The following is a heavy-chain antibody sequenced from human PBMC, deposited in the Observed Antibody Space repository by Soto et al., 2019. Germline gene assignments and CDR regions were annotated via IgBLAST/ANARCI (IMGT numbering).Heavy chain of an antibody. J-gene: IGHJ4*02. CDR2: SRSKANSYTT. D-gene: IGHD2-21*01. CDR1: GFTFSDHL. V-gene: IGHV3-72*01. CDR3: IATRLYHCFDY. Sequence: EVQLVESGGGLVQPGGSLRLSCVVSGFTFSDHLMDWVRQAPGKGLEWVGRSRSKANSYTTEYAASVKGRFTVSRDDYKNSLYLQMNSLKTEDTAVYYCIATRLYHCFDYWGQGTLVTVSS.